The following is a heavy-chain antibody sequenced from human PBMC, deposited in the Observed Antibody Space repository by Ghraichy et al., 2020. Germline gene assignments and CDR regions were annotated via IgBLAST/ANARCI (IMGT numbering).Heavy chain of an antibody. D-gene: IGHD3-22*01. CDR1: GFTFSSYN. V-gene: IGHV3-21*01. Sequence: GGSLRLSCAASGFTFSSYNMNWVRQAPGKGLEWVSSISSSSTYMFYADSVKGRFTISRDNAKNSLSLQMNSLRAEDTAVYYCARDRTVIEAVVDALDIWGRGTIVSVSS. J-gene: IGHJ3*02. CDR3: ARDRTVIEAVVDALDI. CDR2: ISSSSTYM.